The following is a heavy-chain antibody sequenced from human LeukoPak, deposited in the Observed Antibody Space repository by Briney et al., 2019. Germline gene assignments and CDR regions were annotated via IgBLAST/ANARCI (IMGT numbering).Heavy chain of an antibody. D-gene: IGHD6-19*01. CDR2: ISSSGSTI. V-gene: IGHV3-48*03. CDR3: ARDSSGWYGVSQCFDY. Sequence: GGSLRLSCAASGFTFSSYEMNWVRQAPGKGLEWVSYISSSGSTIYYADSVKGRFTISRDNAKNSLYLQMNSLRAEGTAVYYCARDSSGWYGVSQCFDYWGQGTLVTVSS. J-gene: IGHJ4*02. CDR1: GFTFSSYE.